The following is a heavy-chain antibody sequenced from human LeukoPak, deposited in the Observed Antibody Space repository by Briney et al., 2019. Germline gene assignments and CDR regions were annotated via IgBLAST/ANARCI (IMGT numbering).Heavy chain of an antibody. CDR3: ARPGPDAFDI. CDR2: IYSGGST. J-gene: IGHJ3*02. V-gene: IGHV3-66*04. Sequence: GGSLRLSCAASGFTVSSNYMSWVRQAPGKGLEWVSVIYSGGSTYYADSVKGRFTFPRDNSKNTLYLQMNSLRAEDTAVYYCARPGPDAFDIWGQGTMVTVSS. CDR1: GFTVSSNY.